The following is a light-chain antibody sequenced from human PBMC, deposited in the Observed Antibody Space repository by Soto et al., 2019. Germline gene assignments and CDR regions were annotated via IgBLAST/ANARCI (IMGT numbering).Light chain of an antibody. Sequence: QSVLTQPASVSGSPGQSITISCTGTSSDVGRYNLVSWYQQLPGKAPKLIIYEVNERPSGISDRFSGSKSGNTASLTISGLQDEDEADYCCCSYVGSSILMFGGGTKVTVL. CDR3: CSYVGSSILM. CDR2: EVN. V-gene: IGLV2-23*02. J-gene: IGLJ3*02. CDR1: SSDVGRYNL.